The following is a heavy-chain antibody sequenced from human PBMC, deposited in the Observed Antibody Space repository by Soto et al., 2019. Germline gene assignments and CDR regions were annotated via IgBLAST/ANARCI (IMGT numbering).Heavy chain of an antibody. CDR1: GFTFSSYA. CDR3: AKDEGIPGYSSGWSGAFDI. CDR2: ISGSGGST. V-gene: IGHV3-23*01. D-gene: IGHD6-19*01. Sequence: EVQLLESGGGLVQPGGSLRLSCAASGFTFSSYAMSWVRQAPGKGLEWVSAISGSGGSTYYADSVKGRFTISRDNSKNTLYLQMNSLRAEDTAVYYCAKDEGIPGYSSGWSGAFDIWGQGTMVTVSS. J-gene: IGHJ3*02.